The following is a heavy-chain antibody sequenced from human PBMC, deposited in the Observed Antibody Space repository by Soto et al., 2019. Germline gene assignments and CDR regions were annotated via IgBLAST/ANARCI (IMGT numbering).Heavy chain of an antibody. V-gene: IGHV3-30*18. CDR2: ISYDGSNK. Sequence: ESGGGVVQPGRSLRLSCAASGFTFSSYGMHWVRQAPGKGLEWVAVISYDGSNKYYADSVKGRFTISRDNSKNTLYLQMNSLRAEDTAVYYCAKGLGGGVANSDYWGQGTLVTVSS. D-gene: IGHD3-10*01. J-gene: IGHJ4*02. CDR3: AKGLGGGVANSDY. CDR1: GFTFSSYG.